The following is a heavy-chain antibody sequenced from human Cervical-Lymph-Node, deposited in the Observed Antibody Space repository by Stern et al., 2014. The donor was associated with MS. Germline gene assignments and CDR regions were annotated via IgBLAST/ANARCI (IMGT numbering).Heavy chain of an antibody. D-gene: IGHD3-10*01. CDR3: ARAASTTSSYNF. V-gene: IGHV1-69*01. Sequence: QVQLVQSGAEVKKPGSSVKVSCQASGGSFINNVISWVRQAPGQGLEWLGGTNPIFGTALYAQKFRGGGTITADESTRTAYMELSSLRSDDTAVYFCARAASTTSSYNFWGPGTLVTVSS. CDR1: GGSFINNV. CDR2: TNPIFGTA. J-gene: IGHJ4*02.